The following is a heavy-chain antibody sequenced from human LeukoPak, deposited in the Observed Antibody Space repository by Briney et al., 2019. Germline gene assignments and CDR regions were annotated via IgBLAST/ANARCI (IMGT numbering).Heavy chain of an antibody. CDR2: ISGSGGST. Sequence: GGSLRLSGAASGFTFSSYAMSWVRQAPGKGLEWVSAISGSGGSTYYADSVKGRFTISRDNSKNTLYLQMNSLRAEDTAVYYCAKVRDSSGYFFDYWGQGTLVTVSS. D-gene: IGHD3-22*01. J-gene: IGHJ4*02. CDR3: AKVRDSSGYFFDY. CDR1: GFTFSSYA. V-gene: IGHV3-23*01.